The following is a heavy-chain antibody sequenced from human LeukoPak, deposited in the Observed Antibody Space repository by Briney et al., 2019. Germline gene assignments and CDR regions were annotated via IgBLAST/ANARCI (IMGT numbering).Heavy chain of an antibody. Sequence: PGGSLRLSCAASGFTFSNYAMNWVRQAPGKGLEWVSAVSDSGGSAYYADSVKGRFTISRDNSKNTLYLQMDSLRAEDTAVYYCAKDGGVRNFDYWGQGTLVTVSS. J-gene: IGHJ4*02. CDR2: VSDSGGSA. CDR1: GFTFSNYA. V-gene: IGHV3-23*01. D-gene: IGHD3-16*01. CDR3: AKDGGVRNFDY.